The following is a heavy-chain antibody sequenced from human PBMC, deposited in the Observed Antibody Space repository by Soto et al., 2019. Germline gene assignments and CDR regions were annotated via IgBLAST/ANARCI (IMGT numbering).Heavy chain of an antibody. D-gene: IGHD6-19*01. CDR3: ARRAGSIVVPAYS. Sequence: PSEPLSVTCPVSDGSISSRECYCVWKPQPPGKGLEWIGSISYSGTYYKPSLKSRVTISVDTPKNQFSLRLSSVTAADTAVYYCARRAGSIVVPAYSWGQGTLVTVSS. V-gene: IGHV4-39*01. CDR2: ISYSGT. CDR1: DGSISSRECY. J-gene: IGHJ4*02.